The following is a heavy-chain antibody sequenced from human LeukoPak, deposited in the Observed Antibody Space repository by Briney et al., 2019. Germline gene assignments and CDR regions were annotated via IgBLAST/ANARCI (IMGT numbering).Heavy chain of an antibody. D-gene: IGHD3-3*01. CDR2: IYHSGST. V-gene: IGHV4-30-2*01. CDR3: ARGAISSDYCFDY. CDR1: GGSISSGGYY. J-gene: IGHJ4*02. Sequence: SETLSLTCTVSGGSISSGGYYWSWIRQPPGKGLEWIGYIYHSGSTYYNPSLKSRVTMSVDRSKNQFSLKLSSVTAADTAVYYCARGAISSDYCFDYWGQGTLVTVSS.